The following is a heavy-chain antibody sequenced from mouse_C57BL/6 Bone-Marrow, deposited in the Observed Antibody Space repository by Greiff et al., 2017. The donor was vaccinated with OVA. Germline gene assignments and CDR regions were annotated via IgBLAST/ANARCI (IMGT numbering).Heavy chain of an antibody. CDR3: ARPYYFDY. CDR1: GYTFTDYY. CDR2: INPNNGGT. V-gene: IGHV1-26*01. Sequence: EVQLQQSGPELVKPGASVKISCKASGYTFTDYYMNWVKQSHGKSLEWIGDINPNNGGTSYNQKFKGTATLTVDKSSSTAYMELRSLTSEDSAVYYCARPYYFDYWGQGTTLTVSS. J-gene: IGHJ2*01.